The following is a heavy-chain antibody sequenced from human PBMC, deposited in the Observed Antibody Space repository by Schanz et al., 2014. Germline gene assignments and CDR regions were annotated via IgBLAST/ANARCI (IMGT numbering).Heavy chain of an antibody. Sequence: VQLVESGGGLVKPGGSLRLSCEASEFTFSSYKMNWVRQAPGKGLEWVAAMSYDGSIKYYGDSVKGRFTISRDNSKNTLYLQMNTLRAEDTAVYYCARPRFDYGEVDYWGQGTLVTVSS. CDR1: EFTFSSYK. CDR3: ARPRFDYGEVDY. J-gene: IGHJ4*02. CDR2: MSYDGSIK. D-gene: IGHD4-17*01. V-gene: IGHV3-30*03.